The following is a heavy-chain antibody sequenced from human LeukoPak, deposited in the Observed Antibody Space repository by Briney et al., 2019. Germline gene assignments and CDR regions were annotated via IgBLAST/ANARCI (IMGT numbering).Heavy chain of an antibody. Sequence: ASVKVSCKASGYTFTSYYMHWVRQAPGQGLEWMGIINSSGGSTSYAQKFQGRVTMTRDTSISTAYMELSSLRSEDPAVYYSPRGRSSWSHNWFAPWGQGTLVTVSS. V-gene: IGHV1-46*01. D-gene: IGHD6-6*01. CDR1: GYTFTSYY. J-gene: IGHJ5*02. CDR2: INSSGGST. CDR3: PRGRSSWSHNWFAP.